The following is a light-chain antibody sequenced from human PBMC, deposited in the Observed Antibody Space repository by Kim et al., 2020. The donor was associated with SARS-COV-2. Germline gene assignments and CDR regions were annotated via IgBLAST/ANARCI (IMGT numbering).Light chain of an antibody. J-gene: IGKJ1*01. Sequence: VGDEITFTGRASQDISRYLNWYQQKPGKAPKLLIYTASSLQSGVPSRFTGSGSETDFTLTISSLQPENFATYYCQQTYSASRTFGQGTKVDIK. CDR1: QDISRY. V-gene: IGKV1-39*01. CDR3: QQTYSASRT. CDR2: TAS.